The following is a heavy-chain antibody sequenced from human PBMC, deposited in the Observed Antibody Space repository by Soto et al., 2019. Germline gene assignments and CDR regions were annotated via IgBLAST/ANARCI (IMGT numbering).Heavy chain of an antibody. V-gene: IGHV5-51*01. J-gene: IGHJ5*02. CDR1: GYSFTSYW. D-gene: IGHD4-17*01. CDR2: IYPGDSDT. Sequence: GESLKISCKGSGYSFTSYWIGWVRQMPGKGLEWMGIIYPGDSDTRYSPSFQGQVTISADKSISTAYLQWSSLKASDTAMYYCARRREDYDRVPNWFDPWGQGTLVTVSS. CDR3: ARRREDYDRVPNWFDP.